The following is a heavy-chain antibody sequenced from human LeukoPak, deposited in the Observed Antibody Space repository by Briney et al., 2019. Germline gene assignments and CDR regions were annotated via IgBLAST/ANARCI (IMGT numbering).Heavy chain of an antibody. V-gene: IGHV4-39*01. CDR1: GVSISSSTSY. CDR3: ARQTGSGLFILP. D-gene: IGHD3/OR15-3a*01. Sequence: PSETLSLTCTVSGVSISSSTSYWGWIRHPPGKGLEWIASIYYSGNTYYNASLKSQVSISIDTSKTQFSLRLTSVTAADAAVYYCARQTGSGLFILPGGQGTLVTVSS. J-gene: IGHJ4*02. CDR2: IYYSGNT.